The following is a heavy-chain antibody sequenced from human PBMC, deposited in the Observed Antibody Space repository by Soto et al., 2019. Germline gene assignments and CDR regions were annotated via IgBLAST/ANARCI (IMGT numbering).Heavy chain of an antibody. CDR3: ARDKVGSGWYLDY. CDR2: ISYDGSNK. V-gene: IGHV3-30-3*01. CDR1: GFTFSSYA. D-gene: IGHD6-19*01. Sequence: GGSLRLSCAASGFTFSSYAMHWVRQAPGKGLEWVAVISYDGSNKYYADSVKGRFTISRDNSKNTLYLQMNSLRAEDTAVYYCARDKVGSGWYLDYWGQGTLVTVSS. J-gene: IGHJ4*02.